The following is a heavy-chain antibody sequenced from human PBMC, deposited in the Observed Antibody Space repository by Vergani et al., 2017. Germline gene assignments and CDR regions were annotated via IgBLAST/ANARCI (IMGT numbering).Heavy chain of an antibody. CDR1: GGTFSSYA. CDR2: IIPILGIA. D-gene: IGHD2-2*01. J-gene: IGHJ4*02. CDR3: ASRLPCTSCPFCY. V-gene: IGHV1-69*04. Sequence: QVQLVQSGAEVKKPGSSVKVSCKASGGTFSSYAISWVRQAPGQGLEWMGRIIPILGIANYAQKFQVRVTITADKSTSTAYMELSSLRSEDTAVYYCASRLPCTSCPFCYWGQGTLVTVSS.